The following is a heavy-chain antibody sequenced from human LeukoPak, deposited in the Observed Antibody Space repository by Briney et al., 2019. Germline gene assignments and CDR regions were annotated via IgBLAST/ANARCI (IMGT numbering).Heavy chain of an antibody. D-gene: IGHD4-17*01. CDR3: ARASYGDYTFYYGMDV. CDR1: GYTFTGYY. CDR2: INPNSGGT. V-gene: IGHV1-2*04. J-gene: IGHJ6*02. Sequence: ASVTVSCKASGYTFTGYYMHWVRQAPGQGLEWMGWINPNSGGTNYAQKFQGWVTMTRDTSISTAYMELSRLRSDDTAVYYCARASYGDYTFYYGMDVWGQGTTVTVSS.